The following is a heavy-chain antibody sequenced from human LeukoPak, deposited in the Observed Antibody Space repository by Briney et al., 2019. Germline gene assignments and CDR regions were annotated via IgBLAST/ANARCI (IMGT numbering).Heavy chain of an antibody. CDR3: ARLSEYYDSSGYAY. D-gene: IGHD3-22*01. V-gene: IGHV1-18*01. Sequence: ASVKVSCKASGYTFTSYGISWVRQAPVQGLEWMGWISAYNGNTNYAQKLQGRVTMTTDTSTSTAYMELRSLRSDDTAVYYCARLSEYYDSSGYAYWGQGTLVTVSS. J-gene: IGHJ4*02. CDR2: ISAYNGNT. CDR1: GYTFTSYG.